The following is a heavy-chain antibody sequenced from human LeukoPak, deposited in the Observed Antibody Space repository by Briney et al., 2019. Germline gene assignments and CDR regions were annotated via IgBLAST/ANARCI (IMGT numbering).Heavy chain of an antibody. Sequence: GESLQISCQGSGYSFTSYWIGWVRQMPGKGLDWMGIIYPGDSDTRYSPSFQGQVTISADKSIDTAYLQWSSLKASDTAMYYCARHASNTYAPFDYWGQGALVTVSS. J-gene: IGHJ4*02. V-gene: IGHV5-51*01. CDR3: ARHASNTYAPFDY. D-gene: IGHD2-2*02. CDR2: IYPGDSDT. CDR1: GYSFTSYW.